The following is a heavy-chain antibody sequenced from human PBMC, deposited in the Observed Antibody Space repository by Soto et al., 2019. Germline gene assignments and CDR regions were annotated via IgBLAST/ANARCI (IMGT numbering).Heavy chain of an antibody. CDR1: GFTFSSYS. CDR3: ARDREWFGEFHSEIYFYYYGMDV. J-gene: IGHJ6*02. V-gene: IGHV3-21*01. CDR2: ISSSRSYI. D-gene: IGHD3-10*01. Sequence: PGGSLRLSCAASGFTFSSYSMNWVRQAPGKGLEWVSSISSSRSYIYYADSVKGRFTISRDNAKNSLYLQMNSLRAEDTAVYYCARDREWFGEFHSEIYFYYYGMDVWGQGTTVTVSS.